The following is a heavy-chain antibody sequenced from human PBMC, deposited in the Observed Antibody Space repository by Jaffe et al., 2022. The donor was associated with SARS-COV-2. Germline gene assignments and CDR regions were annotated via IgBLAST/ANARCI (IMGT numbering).Heavy chain of an antibody. Sequence: EVQLVESGGGLVQPGRSLRLSCAASGFTFDDYAMHWVRQAPGKGLEWVSGISWNSGSIGYADSVKGRFTISRDNAKNSLYLQMNSLRAEDTALYYCAKGAAAGTVDYWGQGTLVTVSS. CDR1: GFTFDDYA. J-gene: IGHJ4*02. D-gene: IGHD6-13*01. CDR3: AKGAAAGTVDY. V-gene: IGHV3-9*01. CDR2: ISWNSGSI.